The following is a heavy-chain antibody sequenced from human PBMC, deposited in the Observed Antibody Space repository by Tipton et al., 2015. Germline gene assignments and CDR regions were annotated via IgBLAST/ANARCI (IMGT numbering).Heavy chain of an antibody. Sequence: TLSLTCSVSSDSISKYYWSWIRQPPGKELEWIGYIQFSGSTNYNPSVKSRVTISLDTSRNQFSLQLTSVTAIDTAVYYCARVSHYGDIDSWGQGTLVTVSS. J-gene: IGHJ4*02. CDR1: SDSISKYY. CDR2: IQFSGST. V-gene: IGHV4-59*08. D-gene: IGHD4-17*01. CDR3: ARVSHYGDIDS.